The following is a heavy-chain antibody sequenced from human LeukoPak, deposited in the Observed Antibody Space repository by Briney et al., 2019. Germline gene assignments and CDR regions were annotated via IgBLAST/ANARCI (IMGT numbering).Heavy chain of an antibody. CDR1: GFTVSSNY. CDR3: ARHSSSSEFDY. V-gene: IGHV3-66*02. J-gene: IGHJ4*02. D-gene: IGHD6-6*01. Sequence: GGSLRVSCAASGFTVSSNYMSWVRQAPGKGLHWVSVIYSGGSTYYADSVKGRFTISRDNSKNTLYLQMNSLRAEDTAVYYCARHSSSSEFDYWGQGTLVTVSS. CDR2: IYSGGST.